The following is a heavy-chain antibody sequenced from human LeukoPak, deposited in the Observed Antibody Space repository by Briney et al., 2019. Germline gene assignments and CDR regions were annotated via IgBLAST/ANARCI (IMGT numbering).Heavy chain of an antibody. D-gene: IGHD3-10*01. V-gene: IGHV3-7*03. CDR1: GFTFSSYW. CDR2: IKQDGSGK. Sequence: GGSLRLSCAASGFTFSSYWMSWVRQAPGKGLEWVANIKQDGSGKYYVDSVKGRFTISRDNAKNSLYLQMNSLRAEDTAVYYCTRVGGSYYGPLEYWGQGTLVTVSS. CDR3: TRVGGSYYGPLEY. J-gene: IGHJ4*02.